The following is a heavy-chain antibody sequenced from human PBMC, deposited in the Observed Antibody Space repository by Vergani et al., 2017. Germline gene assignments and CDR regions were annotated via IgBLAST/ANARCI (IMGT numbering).Heavy chain of an antibody. Sequence: QVQLVESGGGVVQPGGSLRLSCAASGFTLSNYDMQWIRQAPGKGLEWVAVIWYDGSNKYYGDSVKGRFTISRDNSKNTLYLQMNSLRVEDTAVYYCARWGNEKRLDSWGQGTLVTVSS. CDR2: IWYDGSNK. V-gene: IGHV3-33*01. CDR1: GFTLSNYD. CDR3: ARWGNEKRLDS. J-gene: IGHJ5*01. D-gene: IGHD1-1*01.